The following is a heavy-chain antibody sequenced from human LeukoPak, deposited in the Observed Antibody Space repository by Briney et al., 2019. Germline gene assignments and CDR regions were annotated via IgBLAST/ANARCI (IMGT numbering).Heavy chain of an antibody. CDR3: ARVIGLSRIVGAPSPPGY. D-gene: IGHD1-26*01. CDR2: INPNSGGT. J-gene: IGHJ4*02. V-gene: IGHV1-2*06. Sequence: ASVKVSCKASGYTFTVYYMHWVRQAPGQGVEWMGRINPNSGGTNYAQKFQGRVTMTRDTSISTAYMELSRLRSDDTAVYYCARVIGLSRIVGAPSPPGYWGQGTLVTVSS. CDR1: GYTFTVYY.